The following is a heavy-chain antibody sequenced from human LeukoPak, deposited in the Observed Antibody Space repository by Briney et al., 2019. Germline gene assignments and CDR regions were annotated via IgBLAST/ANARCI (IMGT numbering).Heavy chain of an antibody. CDR1: GGSISRGGYY. Sequence: SQTLSLTCTVSGGSISRGGYYWSWIRQPPGKGLEGIGYIYHSGSTYYNPSLKSRVTISVDRSKNQFSLKLSSVTAADTAVYYCARGRIRGYSGYDRHSFPYYFDYWGQGTLVTVSS. CDR3: ARGRIRGYSGYDRHSFPYYFDY. D-gene: IGHD5-12*01. CDR2: IYHSGST. V-gene: IGHV4-30-2*01. J-gene: IGHJ4*02.